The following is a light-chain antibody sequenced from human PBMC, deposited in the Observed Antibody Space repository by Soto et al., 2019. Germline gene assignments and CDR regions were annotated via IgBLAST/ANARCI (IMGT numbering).Light chain of an antibody. CDR1: QSVSSSQ. Sequence: EIVLRQSPGTLSLSPGERATLSCGASQSVSSSQLAWYQQKPGQAPRLLIFGASSRAAGIPDRFSGSGSGTDFTLTISRLEPEDFAVYYCQQYAGSPPWTFGQGTKVDIK. J-gene: IGKJ1*01. CDR2: GAS. CDR3: QQYAGSPPWT. V-gene: IGKV3-20*01.